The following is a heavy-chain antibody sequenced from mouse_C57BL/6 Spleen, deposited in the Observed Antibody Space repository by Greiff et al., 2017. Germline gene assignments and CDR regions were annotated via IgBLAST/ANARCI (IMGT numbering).Heavy chain of an antibody. D-gene: IGHD2-1*01. Sequence: EVMLVESGGGLVKPGGSLKLSCAASGFTFSSYAMSWVRQTPEKRLEWVATISDGGSYTYYPDNVKGRFTISRDNAKNNLYLQMSHLKSEDTAMYYCAREEGYGTDWYFDVWGKGTTVTVSS. CDR3: AREEGYGTDWYFDV. CDR2: ISDGGSYT. V-gene: IGHV5-4*01. CDR1: GFTFSSYA. J-gene: IGHJ1*03.